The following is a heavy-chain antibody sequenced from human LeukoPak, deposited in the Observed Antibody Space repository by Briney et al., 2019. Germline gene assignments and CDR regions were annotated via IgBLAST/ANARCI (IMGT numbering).Heavy chain of an antibody. Sequence: SETLSLTCAVYGGSFSGYYWSWIRQPPGKGLEWIGEINHSGSTNYNPSLKSRVPISVDTSKNQFSLKLSSVTAADTAVYYCARAGSVTTFSLFDYWGQGTLVTVSS. CDR2: INHSGST. J-gene: IGHJ4*02. CDR1: GGSFSGYY. V-gene: IGHV4-34*01. CDR3: ARAGSVTTFSLFDY. D-gene: IGHD2/OR15-2a*01.